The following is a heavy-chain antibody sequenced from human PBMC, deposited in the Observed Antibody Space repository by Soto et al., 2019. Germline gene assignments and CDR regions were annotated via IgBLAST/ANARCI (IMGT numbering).Heavy chain of an antibody. Sequence: EVQLVESGGDLVQPGGSLRLSFAASGFTVSSNYMSWVRQAPGKGLEWISIIYSAGNTYYADSVKGRFTISRDNSKNTLYLKMNSLGAEDTAVYYGARDFVVGGPTINYYYGMDVWGQGTTVTVSS. CDR3: ARDFVVGGPTINYYYGMDV. CDR2: IYSAGNT. V-gene: IGHV3-66*01. J-gene: IGHJ6*02. D-gene: IGHD1-26*01. CDR1: GFTVSSNY.